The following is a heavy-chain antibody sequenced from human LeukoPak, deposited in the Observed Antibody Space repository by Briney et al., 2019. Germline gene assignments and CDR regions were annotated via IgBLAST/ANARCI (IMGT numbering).Heavy chain of an antibody. V-gene: IGHV3-23*01. CDR1: GFTFSNYA. CDR2: ISGSGGSI. CDR3: ARDRTAAAGTFGYFDN. J-gene: IGHJ4*02. Sequence: GGSLRLSCAASGFTFSNYAMSWVRQAPGKGLEWVSVISGSGGSIYYADSVKGRFTISRDNAKNSLYLQMNSLRAEDTAVYFCARDRTAAAGTFGYFDNWGQGTLVTVSS. D-gene: IGHD6-13*01.